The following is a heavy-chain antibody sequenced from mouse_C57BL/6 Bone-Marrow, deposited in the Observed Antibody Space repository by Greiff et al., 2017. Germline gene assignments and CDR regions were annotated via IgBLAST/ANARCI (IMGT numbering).Heavy chain of an antibody. V-gene: IGHV1-80*01. J-gene: IGHJ2*01. CDR3: ARSCGLWGKDYFDY. D-gene: IGHD1-1*02. Sequence: QVQLQQSGAELVKPGASVKISCKASGYAFSSYWMNWVKQRPGKGLEWIGQIYPGDGDTNYNGKFKGKATLTADKSSSTAYMQLSSLTSEDSAVYFCARSCGLWGKDYFDYWGQGTTLTVSS. CDR1: GYAFSSYW. CDR2: IYPGDGDT.